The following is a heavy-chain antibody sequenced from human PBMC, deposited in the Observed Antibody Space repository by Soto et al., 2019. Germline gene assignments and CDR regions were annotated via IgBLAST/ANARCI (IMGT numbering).Heavy chain of an antibody. CDR3: ARIPYAGYCSGGSCPIDAFDI. CDR1: GYTFTSYY. J-gene: IGHJ3*02. V-gene: IGHV1-46*03. D-gene: IGHD2-15*01. CDR2: INPSGGST. Sequence: ASVKVSCKASGYTFTSYYMHWVRQAPGQGLEWMGIINPSGGSTSYAQKFQGRVTMTRDTSTSTVYMELSSLRSEDTAVYYCARIPYAGYCSGGSCPIDAFDIWGQGTMVTVS.